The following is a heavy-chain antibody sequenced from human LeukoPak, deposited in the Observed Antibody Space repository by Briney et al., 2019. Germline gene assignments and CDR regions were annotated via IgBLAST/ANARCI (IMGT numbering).Heavy chain of an antibody. Sequence: GGSLRLSCAASGLLFSSYSMNWVRQAPGKGLEWVSSISSAGSYIYYADSVKGRFTISRDNAKNSLYLQMNGLRAEDTAVYYCARGLSYADYWGQGTLVTVSS. V-gene: IGHV3-21*01. D-gene: IGHD5-18*01. CDR2: ISSAGSYI. CDR3: ARGLSYADY. CDR1: GLLFSSYS. J-gene: IGHJ4*02.